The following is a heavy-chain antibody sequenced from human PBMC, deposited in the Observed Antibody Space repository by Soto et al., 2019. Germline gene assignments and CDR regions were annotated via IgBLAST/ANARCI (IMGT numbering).Heavy chain of an antibody. CDR2: IWYDGSNK. J-gene: IGHJ6*02. D-gene: IGHD5-18*01. V-gene: IGHV3-33*01. CDR3: ARDVGISPRDTAMEDYGMDV. Sequence: QVQLVESGGGVVQPGRSLRLSCAASGFTFSSYGMHWVRQAPGKGLEWVAVIWYDGSNKYYADSVKGRFTISRDNSKNTLYLQMNSLRAEDTAVYYCARDVGISPRDTAMEDYGMDVWGQGTTVTVSS. CDR1: GFTFSSYG.